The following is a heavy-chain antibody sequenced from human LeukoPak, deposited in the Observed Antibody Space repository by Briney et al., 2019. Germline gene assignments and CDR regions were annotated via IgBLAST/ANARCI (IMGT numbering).Heavy chain of an antibody. CDR1: GYSFTSYW. V-gene: IGHV1-69*06. Sequence: KISCKGSGYSFTSYWIGWVRQAPGQGLEWMGGIMPMFGKTNYAQKFQGRVTTTADKATSTAYMELSSLRSEDTAVYYCAGGRTDIVVVPATLRNYYFDYWGQGTLVTVSS. D-gene: IGHD2-2*01. CDR3: AGGRTDIVVVPATLRNYYFDY. CDR2: IMPMFGKT. J-gene: IGHJ4*02.